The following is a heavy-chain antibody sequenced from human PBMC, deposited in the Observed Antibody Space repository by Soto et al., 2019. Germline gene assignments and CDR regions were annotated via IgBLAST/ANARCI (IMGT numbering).Heavy chain of an antibody. CDR3: AESISAIPGDS. CDR2: IKQDGSEL. Sequence: EVQLVESGGGLVQSGGSLRLSCAASGFTFSSYWMRWVRQGPGKGPEWVANIKQDGSELYYVDSVKGRFTISRDNAKSSLYLQMTSLRAKDTAVYLFAESISAIPGDSWGQGTLVTVSS. D-gene: IGHD2-2*01. V-gene: IGHV3-7*05. J-gene: IGHJ4*02. CDR1: GFTFSSYW.